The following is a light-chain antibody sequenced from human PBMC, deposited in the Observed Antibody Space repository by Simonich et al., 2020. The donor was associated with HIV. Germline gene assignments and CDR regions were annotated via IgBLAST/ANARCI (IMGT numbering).Light chain of an antibody. CDR2: EVS. Sequence: DIVMTQTPLSLSVTPGQPASISCKSRHSLLHSDGKTYLYWYLHKPGQSPQLLIYEVSNRCSGGPDRCSGSGSGTECTLKISRGEAEDVGVYYCMQSIQLPPWTFGQGTKVEIK. J-gene: IGKJ1*01. CDR3: MQSIQLPPWT. V-gene: IGKV2D-29*02. CDR1: HSLLHSDGKTY.